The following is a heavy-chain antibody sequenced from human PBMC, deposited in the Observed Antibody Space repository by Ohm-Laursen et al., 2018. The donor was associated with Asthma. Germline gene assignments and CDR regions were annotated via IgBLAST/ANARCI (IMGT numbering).Heavy chain of an antibody. Sequence: SQTLSLTCAVFGGSVSGYYWTWVRQPPGKGPEWIAEISHSGAASFNPSLTSRVTISLDKSKTHFSLELTSVTAADTAVYYCARSIGWYSLDLWGQGTLVTVSS. J-gene: IGHJ4*02. D-gene: IGHD6-19*01. V-gene: IGHV4-34*01. CDR2: ISHSGAA. CDR1: GGSVSGYY. CDR3: ARSIGWYSLDL.